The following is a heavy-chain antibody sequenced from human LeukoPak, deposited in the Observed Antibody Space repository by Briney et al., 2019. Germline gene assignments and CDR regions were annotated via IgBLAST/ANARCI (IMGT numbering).Heavy chain of an antibody. CDR2: IRGGGGYT. CDR3: AKGGGYYYYYDMDV. CDR1: GFTVSSTH. V-gene: IGHV3-23*01. D-gene: IGHD3-10*01. J-gene: IGHJ6*02. Sequence: GGSLRLSCAASGFTVSSTHMVWVRQAPGKGLEWVSGIRGGGGYTYYADSVKGRFTISRDNSKNTLYLQMNSLRAEDTAVYYCAKGGGYYYYYDMDVWGQGTTVTVSS.